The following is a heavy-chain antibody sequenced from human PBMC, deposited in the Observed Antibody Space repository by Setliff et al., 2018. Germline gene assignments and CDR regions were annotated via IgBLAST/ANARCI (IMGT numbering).Heavy chain of an antibody. V-gene: IGHV1-18*01. CDR3: ARGAYSSGWSSYYYHYYIDV. J-gene: IGHJ6*03. CDR1: GYTFTSYG. Sequence: ASVKVSCKASGYTFTSYGISWVRQAPGQGLEWMGWISAYNGNTNYAQKFQGWVTMTRDTSISTAYMELSRLRSDDTAVYYCARGAYSSGWSSYYYHYYIDVWGKGTPVTVSS. CDR2: ISAYNGNT. D-gene: IGHD6-19*01.